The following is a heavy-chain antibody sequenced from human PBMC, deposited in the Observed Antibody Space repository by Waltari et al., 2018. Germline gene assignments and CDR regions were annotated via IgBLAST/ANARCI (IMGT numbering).Heavy chain of an antibody. CDR1: GFTFDDYG. Sequence: EVQLVESGGSLVRPGGSLRLSCAASGFTFDDYGMNWVRQVPGKGLGWVDGIKGDGGFTAYVDSVKGRFTSSRYNAKNSVYLQMNSLRSEDTALYYCAKSVNLAARPHFDFWGQGTRVTVSS. CDR2: IKGDGGFT. V-gene: IGHV3-20*04. D-gene: IGHD6-6*01. J-gene: IGHJ4*02. CDR3: AKSVNLAARPHFDF.